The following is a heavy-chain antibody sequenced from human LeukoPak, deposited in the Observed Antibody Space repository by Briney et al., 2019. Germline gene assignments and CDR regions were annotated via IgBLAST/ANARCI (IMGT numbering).Heavy chain of an antibody. Sequence: PGGSLRLSCAASGFTFSSYGMHWVRQAPGKGLEYVSAISSNGGSTYYANSVKGRFTISRDNSKNTLYLQMGSLRAEDMAVYYCAREVGNTGGFDPWGQGTLVTVSS. V-gene: IGHV3-64*01. CDR2: ISSNGGST. CDR1: GFTFSSYG. J-gene: IGHJ5*02. CDR3: AREVGNTGGFDP. D-gene: IGHD4-23*01.